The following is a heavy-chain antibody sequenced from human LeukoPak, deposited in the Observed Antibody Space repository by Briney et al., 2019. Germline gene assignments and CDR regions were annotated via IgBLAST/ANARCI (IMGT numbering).Heavy chain of an antibody. CDR3: VRDNYGVDY. CDR2: INGDGSST. D-gene: IGHD4-17*01. J-gene: IGHJ4*02. CDR1: GFTFSTYW. V-gene: IGHV3-74*01. Sequence: GGSLRLPCAASGFTFSTYWMQWVRQAPGKGLVWVSHINGDGSSTTYADSVKGRFTISRDNGKNTLYLQMNSLRVDDTAIYYCVRDNYGVDYWGQGTLVTVSS.